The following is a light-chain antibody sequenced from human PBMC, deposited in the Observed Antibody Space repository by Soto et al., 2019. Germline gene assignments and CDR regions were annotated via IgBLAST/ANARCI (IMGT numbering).Light chain of an antibody. CDR3: QQRSDWPST. CDR2: DSS. CDR1: QSVGTY. J-gene: IGKJ4*01. V-gene: IGKV3-11*01. Sequence: EIVLTQSPATLSLSPGERATLSCRASQSVGTYFAWYQQKPGQAPRLLIYDSSNRATGIPARFSGSGSGTDFTITISSLEPEEFAVYYCQQRSDWPSTFGGGTKVEIK.